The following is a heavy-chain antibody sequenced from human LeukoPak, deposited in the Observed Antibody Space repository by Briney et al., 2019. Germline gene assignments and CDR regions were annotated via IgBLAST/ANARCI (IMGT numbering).Heavy chain of an antibody. J-gene: IGHJ3*02. CDR3: ARMTTTVTTVDAFDI. Sequence: SGPALVKPTQTLTLTCTFSGFSLSTSGMCVSWIRQPPGKALEWLALIDWDDDKYYSTSLKTRLTISKDTSKNQVVLTMTNMDPVHTATYYCARMTTTVTTVDAFDIWGQGTMVTVSS. D-gene: IGHD4-17*01. V-gene: IGHV2-70*01. CDR2: IDWDDDK. CDR1: GFSLSTSGMC.